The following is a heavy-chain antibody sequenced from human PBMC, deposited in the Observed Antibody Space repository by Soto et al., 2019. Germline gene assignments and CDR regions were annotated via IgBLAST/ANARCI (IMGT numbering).Heavy chain of an antibody. CDR1: GYSFTNYW. V-gene: IGHV5-51*01. D-gene: IGHD1-26*01. CDR2: IYPGDSDT. Sequence: GASLKISCKGSGYSFTNYWIGWVRQMPGKGLEWMGIIYPGDSDTRYSPSFQGQVTISADKSISTAYLQWSSLRASDPAMYYCARLVVGVPDAFDIWGQGTMVTVSS. J-gene: IGHJ3*02. CDR3: ARLVVGVPDAFDI.